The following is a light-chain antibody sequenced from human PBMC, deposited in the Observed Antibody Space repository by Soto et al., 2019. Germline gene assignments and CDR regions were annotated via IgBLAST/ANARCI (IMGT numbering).Light chain of an antibody. Sequence: EIVLMQSPGTLSLSPGERATLSCRASQSIASSYLGWYQQKPGQAPRLLIYGASSRATGIPDRFSGSGSGTDFTLSSSRLEPEDFAVYYCQHYGTSPFTFGPGTKVEIK. J-gene: IGKJ3*01. CDR1: QSIASSY. CDR3: QHYGTSPFT. CDR2: GAS. V-gene: IGKV3-20*01.